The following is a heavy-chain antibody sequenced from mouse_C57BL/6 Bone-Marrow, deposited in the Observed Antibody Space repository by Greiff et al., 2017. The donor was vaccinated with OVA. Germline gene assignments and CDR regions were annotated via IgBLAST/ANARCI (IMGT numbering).Heavy chain of an antibody. D-gene: IGHD2-1*01. CDR1: GYTFTSYW. CDR2: IHPSDSDP. CDR3: AINSYGNYEYYFDY. J-gene: IGHJ2*01. V-gene: IGHV1-74*01. Sequence: VQLQQPGAELVKPGASVKVSCKASGYTFTSYWMHWVEQRPGQGLGWIGRIHPSDSDPNYNQQFKGKATLTVDKSSSTAYMQLSSLTSEDSAVYYCAINSYGNYEYYFDYWGQGTTLTVSS.